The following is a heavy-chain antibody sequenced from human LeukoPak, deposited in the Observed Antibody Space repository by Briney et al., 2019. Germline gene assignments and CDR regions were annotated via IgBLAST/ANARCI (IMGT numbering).Heavy chain of an antibody. V-gene: IGHV4-39*01. D-gene: IGHD3-16*01. CDR1: GGSISGSSFY. Sequence: PSETLSLTCTVSGGSISGSSFYWGWIRQPPGKGLEWIGSIYYSGSTYYNPSLRSRVTISVDTSKNQFSLKLSSVTAADTAVYYCARGEGISGNFDYWGQGTLVTVSS. CDR3: ARGEGISGNFDY. J-gene: IGHJ4*02. CDR2: IYYSGST.